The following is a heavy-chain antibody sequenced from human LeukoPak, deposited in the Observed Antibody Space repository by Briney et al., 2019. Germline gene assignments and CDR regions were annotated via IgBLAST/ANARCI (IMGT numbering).Heavy chain of an antibody. CDR2: LRYDGTNE. V-gene: IGHV3-30*02. Sequence: GGSLRLSCAASGFTFSDYGMHWVRQAPGKGLEWVAFLRYDGTNEYYSDSVRGRFSISRDNSKNTEYLQMNRLRAEDTAVYYFAKDRISLGELLSSLEYWGQGILVTVSS. J-gene: IGHJ4*02. D-gene: IGHD3-10*01. CDR1: GFTFSDYG. CDR3: AKDRISLGELLSSLEY.